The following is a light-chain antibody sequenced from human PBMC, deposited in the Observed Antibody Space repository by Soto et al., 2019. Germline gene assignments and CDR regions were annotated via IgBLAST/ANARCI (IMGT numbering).Light chain of an antibody. V-gene: IGKV1-39*01. CDR3: HQSYSTPRIT. CDR2: AAS. CDR1: QSISTY. J-gene: IGKJ5*01. Sequence: DIQMTQSPSSLSASVGDRVTITCRASQSISTYLNWYQQKPGKAPKLLIFAASSLQSGVPSRFSGSGFGTDFSLTISRLQPEDFATYYCHQSYSTPRITFGQGTRLEIK.